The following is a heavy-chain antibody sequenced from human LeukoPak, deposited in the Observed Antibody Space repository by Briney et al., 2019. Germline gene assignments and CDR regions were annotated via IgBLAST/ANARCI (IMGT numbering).Heavy chain of an antibody. V-gene: IGHV3-74*01. J-gene: IGHJ6*03. CDR1: GFTFSSYW. Sequence: GGSLRLFCAASGFTFSSYWMHWVRQAPGKGLVWVSRINSDGSSTSYADSVKGRFTISRDNAKNTLYLQMNSLRAEDTAVYYCARGGRPNPYYYYYMDVWGKGTTVTISS. D-gene: IGHD1-14*01. CDR2: INSDGSST. CDR3: ARGGRPNPYYYYYMDV.